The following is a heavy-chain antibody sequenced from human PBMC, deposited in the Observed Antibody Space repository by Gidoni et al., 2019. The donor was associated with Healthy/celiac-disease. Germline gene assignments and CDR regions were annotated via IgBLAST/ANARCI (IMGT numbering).Heavy chain of an antibody. CDR3: ARDARSGSYSGPFYFDY. CDR2: ISSSSSTI. V-gene: IGHV3-48*02. D-gene: IGHD1-26*01. J-gene: IGHJ4*02. CDR1: GFTFSSYS. Sequence: EVQLVESGGGLVQHGGSLRLSCAASGFTFSSYSMNWVRQAPGKGLEWVSYISSSSSTIYYADSVKGRFTISRDNAKNSLYLQMNSLRDEDTAVYYCARDARSGSYSGPFYFDYWGQGTLVTVSS.